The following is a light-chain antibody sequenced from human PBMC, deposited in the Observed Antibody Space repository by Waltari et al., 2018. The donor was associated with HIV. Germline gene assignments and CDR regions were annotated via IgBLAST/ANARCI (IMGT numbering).Light chain of an antibody. J-gene: IGKJ2*01. CDR3: QQYNNWPLS. CDR1: QSFSSD. Sequence: ERATLSCRASQSFSSDLAWYQHKPGQAPRLLIYGASTRAAGILARFSGSGSGTEFTLTISSLQSEDFAVYYCQQYNNWPLSFGQGTKLEIK. V-gene: IGKV3-15*01. CDR2: GAS.